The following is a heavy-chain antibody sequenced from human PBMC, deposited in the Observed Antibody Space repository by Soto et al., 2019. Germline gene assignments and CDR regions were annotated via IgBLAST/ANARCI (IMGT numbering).Heavy chain of an antibody. J-gene: IGHJ4*02. CDR3: ARPGIAARPFDY. CDR1: GFTFSSYA. Sequence: GSLRLSCAASGFTFSSYAMSWVRQAPGKGLEWVSAISGSGGSTYYADSVKGRFTISRDNSKNTLYLQMNSLRAEDTAVYYRARPGIAARPFDYWGQGTLVTVSS. V-gene: IGHV3-23*01. D-gene: IGHD6-6*01. CDR2: ISGSGGST.